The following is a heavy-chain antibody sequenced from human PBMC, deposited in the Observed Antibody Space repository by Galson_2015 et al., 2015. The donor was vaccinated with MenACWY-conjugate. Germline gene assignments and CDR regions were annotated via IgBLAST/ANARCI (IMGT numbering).Heavy chain of an antibody. CDR3: ATVAKGRRNLGVLLRRRLYAMDV. J-gene: IGHJ6*02. D-gene: IGHD5-24*01. V-gene: IGHV3-23*01. CDR2: ISGTGGGNT. Sequence: RQSPGKGLEWISVISGTGGGNTYYADSVKGRFTISRDNSKNTLYLQLNSLRAEDTAVYYCATVAKGRRNLGVLLRRRLYAMDVWGQGT.